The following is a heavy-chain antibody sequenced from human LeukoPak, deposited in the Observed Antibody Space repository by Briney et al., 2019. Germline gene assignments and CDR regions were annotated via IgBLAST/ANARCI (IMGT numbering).Heavy chain of an antibody. Sequence: SETLSLTCTVSGGSISSSSYYWGWIRQPPGKGLEWIGNIYYSGSTYYNPSLESRVTISVDTSKNQFSLKLSSVTAADTAVYYCARLHYGGNYGYYYYYMDVWGKGTTVTVSS. CDR3: ARLHYGGNYGYYYYYMDV. CDR1: GGSISSSSYY. CDR2: IYYSGST. V-gene: IGHV4-39*01. J-gene: IGHJ6*03. D-gene: IGHD4-23*01.